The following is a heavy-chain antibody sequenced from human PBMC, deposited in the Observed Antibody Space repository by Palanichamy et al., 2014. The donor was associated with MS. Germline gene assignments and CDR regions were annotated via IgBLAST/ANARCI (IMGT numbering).Heavy chain of an antibody. J-gene: IGHJ5*02. CDR1: GFTFSSYG. V-gene: IGHV3-33*01. CDR3: ARGRGDYGGKEGHNWFDP. D-gene: IGHD4-23*01. Sequence: QVQLVESGGGVVQPGRSLRLSCAASGFTFSSYGMHWVRQAPGKGLEWVAVIWYDGSNKYYADSVKGRFTISRDNSKNTLYLQMNSLRAEDTAVYYCARGRGDYGGKEGHNWFDPWGQGTLVTVSS. CDR2: IWYDGSNK.